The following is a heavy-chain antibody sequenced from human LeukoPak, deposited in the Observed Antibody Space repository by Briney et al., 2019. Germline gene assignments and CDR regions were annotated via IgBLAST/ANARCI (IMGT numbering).Heavy chain of an antibody. CDR1: GGSFSGYY. CDR2: INHSGST. CDR3: ASQTYYDFWSGYSAYDY. Sequence: SETLSLTCAVYGGSFSGYYWSWIRQPPGKGLEWIGEINHSGSTNYNPSLKSRVTTSVDTSKNQFSLKLSSVTAADTAVYYCASQTYYDFWSGYSAYDYWGQGTLVTVSS. V-gene: IGHV4-34*01. D-gene: IGHD3-3*01. J-gene: IGHJ4*02.